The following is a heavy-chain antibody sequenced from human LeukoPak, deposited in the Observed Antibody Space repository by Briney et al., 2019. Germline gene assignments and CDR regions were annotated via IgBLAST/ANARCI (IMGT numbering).Heavy chain of an antibody. Sequence: SETLSLTCTVSGGSISSYYWSWIRQPPGKGLEWIGYIYYSGSTNYNPSLKSRVTISVDTSKNQFSLKLSSVTAADTAVYYCARVTLYGSGSYHADAFDIWGQGTMVTVSS. V-gene: IGHV4-59*01. CDR1: GGSISSYY. CDR2: IYYSGST. J-gene: IGHJ3*02. CDR3: ARVTLYGSGSYHADAFDI. D-gene: IGHD3-10*01.